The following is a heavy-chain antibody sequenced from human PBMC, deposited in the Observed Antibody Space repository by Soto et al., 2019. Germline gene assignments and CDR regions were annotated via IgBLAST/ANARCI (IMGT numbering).Heavy chain of an antibody. Sequence: EVQLLESGGGLVQPGGYLRLCCAASGFTFPNYAMSWVRQAPGKGLEWVSGISASGGRTYYADSVKGRFTISRDNSKNTLYLQMNSLRADDTAVYYCAVDPRVVVAATCGYWGQGTLVTVSS. J-gene: IGHJ4*02. V-gene: IGHV3-23*01. CDR3: AVDPRVVVAATCGY. CDR2: ISASGGRT. CDR1: GFTFPNYA. D-gene: IGHD2-15*01.